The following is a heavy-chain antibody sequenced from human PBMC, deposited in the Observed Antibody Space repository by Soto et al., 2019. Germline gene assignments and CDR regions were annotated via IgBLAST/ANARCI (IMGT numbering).Heavy chain of an antibody. CDR2: ISYDGSNK. V-gene: IGHV3-30-3*01. J-gene: IGHJ3*02. CDR1: GFTFSSYA. CDR3: ARDLTYYDSSGYYPFDI. Sequence: QVQLVESGGGVVQPGRSLRLSCAASGFTFSSYAMHWVRQAPGKGLEWVAVISYDGSNKYYADSVKGRFTISRDNSKNTLYLQMNSLRAEDTAVYYCARDLTYYDSSGYYPFDIWCQGTMVTVSS. D-gene: IGHD3-22*01.